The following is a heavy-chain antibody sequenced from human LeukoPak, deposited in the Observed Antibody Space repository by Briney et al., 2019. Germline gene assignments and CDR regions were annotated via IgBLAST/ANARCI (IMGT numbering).Heavy chain of an antibody. V-gene: IGHV3-11*04. Sequence: GGSLRLSCAASGFTFSSYAMSWIRQAPGKGLEWVSYISSSGSTMYYADSVKGRFTISRDNAKNSLYLQMNSLRAEDTAVYYCARDLGYSYGNDYWGQGTLVTVSS. CDR2: ISSSGSTM. CDR3: ARDLGYSYGNDY. D-gene: IGHD5-18*01. J-gene: IGHJ4*02. CDR1: GFTFSSYA.